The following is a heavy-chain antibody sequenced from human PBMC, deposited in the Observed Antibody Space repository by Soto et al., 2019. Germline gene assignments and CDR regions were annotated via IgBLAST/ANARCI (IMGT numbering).Heavy chain of an antibody. CDR3: AKDLVSGYYYDSSGSLGAFDI. CDR2: ISGSGGST. CDR1: GFTFRGYA. D-gene: IGHD3-22*01. Sequence: PGGSLRLSCAASGFTFRGYAMSWVRQAPGKGLEWVSAISGSGGSTYYADSVKGRFTISRDNSKNTLYLQMNSLRAEDTAVYYCAKDLVSGYYYDSSGSLGAFDIWGQGTMVTVSS. V-gene: IGHV3-23*01. J-gene: IGHJ3*02.